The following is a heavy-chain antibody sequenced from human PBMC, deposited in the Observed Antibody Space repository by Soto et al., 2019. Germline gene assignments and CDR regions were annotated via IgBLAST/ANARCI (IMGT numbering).Heavy chain of an antibody. CDR3: AGQYSSGWRRKYFQH. CDR2: IYYSGST. J-gene: IGHJ1*01. V-gene: IGHV4-59*01. D-gene: IGHD6-19*01. Sequence: PSETLSLTCTVSGGSISSYYWSWIRQPPGKGLEWIGYIYYSGSTNYNPSLKSRVTISVDTSKNQFSLKLSSVTAADTAVYYCAGQYSSGWRRKYFQHWGQGTLVTVSS. CDR1: GGSISSYY.